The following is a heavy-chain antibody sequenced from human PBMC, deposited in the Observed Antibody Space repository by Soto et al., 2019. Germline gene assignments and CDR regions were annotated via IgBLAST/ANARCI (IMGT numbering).Heavy chain of an antibody. CDR2: IYSDGSA. CDR1: GFTVSSNY. J-gene: IGHJ3*02. CDR3: ARISGTYFDWAFDI. D-gene: IGHD1-26*01. V-gene: IGHV3-53*01. Sequence: SLRLSCAASGFTVSSNYINWVRQAPGKGLEWVSIIYSDGSAYYADSVKGRFTISRDSSKNTLYLQMNSLRAEDTAVYYCARISGTYFDWAFDIWGQGTMVTVSS.